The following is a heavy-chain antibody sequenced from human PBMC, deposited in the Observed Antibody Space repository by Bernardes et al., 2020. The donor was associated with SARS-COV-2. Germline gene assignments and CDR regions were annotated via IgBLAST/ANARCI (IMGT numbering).Heavy chain of an antibody. D-gene: IGHD6-19*01. J-gene: IGHJ4*02. V-gene: IGHV4-4*02. Sequence: SETLSLTCAVSGGSISSNNWWSCVRQPPGKGLEWIGEIYHSGSTNYNPSLKSRVTISLEKSKNQFSLKLTSVTAADTAVYYCVRDTGEWLVFGYWGQGILVTVSS. CDR2: IYHSGST. CDR1: GGSISSNNW. CDR3: VRDTGEWLVFGY.